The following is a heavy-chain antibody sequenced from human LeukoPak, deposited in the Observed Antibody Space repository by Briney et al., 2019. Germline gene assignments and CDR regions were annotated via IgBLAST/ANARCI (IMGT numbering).Heavy chain of an antibody. J-gene: IGHJ6*02. CDR2: ISYDGSTK. CDR1: GFTFSHYA. V-gene: IGHV3-30-3*01. D-gene: IGHD4-17*01. Sequence: GGSLRLSCAASGFTFSHYAIHWVRQAPGKGLEWMAVISYDGSTKYCADSVKARFTISRDNSKNTLYLQMNSLRPDDTAVYYCAREIFDGDYNYYYGMDVWGQGTTVTVSS. CDR3: AREIFDGDYNYYYGMDV.